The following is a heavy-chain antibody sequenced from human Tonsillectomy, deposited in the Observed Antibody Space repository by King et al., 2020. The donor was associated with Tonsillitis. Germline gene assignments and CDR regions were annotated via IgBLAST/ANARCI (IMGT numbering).Heavy chain of an antibody. V-gene: IGHV3-30*18. Sequence: VQLVESGGGVVQPGRSLRLSCAASGFTFSSYGMHWVRQAPGKGLEWVAGISYDGSDKYYADSVKGRFTISIDNSKNTLDLQMNSLRAEDTAVYYCAKEKNGGAFDIWGQGTMVTVSS. CDR3: AKEKNGGAFDI. J-gene: IGHJ3*02. CDR2: ISYDGSDK. CDR1: GFTFSSYG. D-gene: IGHD4-23*01.